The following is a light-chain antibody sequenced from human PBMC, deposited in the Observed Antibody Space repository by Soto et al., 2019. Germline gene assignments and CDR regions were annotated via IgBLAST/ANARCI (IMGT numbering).Light chain of an antibody. CDR3: QSYDTSLSAWV. CDR2: ANT. Sequence: QSVLTQSPSVSGAPGQRVTISCTGSRSNIGAGYDVHWYQQLPGTAPKLLIYANTHRPSGVPDRFSGSKSGTSASLAITGLQAEDEADYYCQSYDTSLSAWVFGGGTKVTVL. CDR1: RSNIGAGYD. V-gene: IGLV1-40*01. J-gene: IGLJ3*02.